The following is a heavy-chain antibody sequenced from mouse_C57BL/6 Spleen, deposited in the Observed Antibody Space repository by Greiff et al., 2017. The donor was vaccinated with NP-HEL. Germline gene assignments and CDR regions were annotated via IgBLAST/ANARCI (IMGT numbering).Heavy chain of an antibody. J-gene: IGHJ1*03. V-gene: IGHV1-66*01. D-gene: IGHD2-13*01. Sequence: QVHVKQSGPELVKPGASVKISCKASGYSFTSYYIHWVKQRPGQGLEWIGWIYPGSGNTKYNEKFKGKATLTADTSSSTAYMQLSSLTSEDSAVYYCARGGLQGGYFDVWGTGTTVTVSS. CDR2: IYPGSGNT. CDR1: GYSFTSYY. CDR3: ARGGLQGGYFDV.